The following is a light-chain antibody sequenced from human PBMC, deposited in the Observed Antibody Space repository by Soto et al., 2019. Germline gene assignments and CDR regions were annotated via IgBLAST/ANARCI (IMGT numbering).Light chain of an antibody. CDR1: QNIRNR. J-gene: IGKJ4*02. Sequence: DIQMTQSPSTLSPSVGDRVTITCRASQNIRNRLAWYQQKPGTAPKLLIYEASTLASGVSSRFSGRGSGTEITLTITNLQPADFATYYCQQCHASSLTFVEETK. CDR3: QQCHASSLT. CDR2: EAS. V-gene: IGKV1-5*03.